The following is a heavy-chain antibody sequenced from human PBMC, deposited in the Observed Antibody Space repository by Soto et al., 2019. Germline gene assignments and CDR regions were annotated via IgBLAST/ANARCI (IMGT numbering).Heavy chain of an antibody. V-gene: IGHV3-9*01. CDR3: AKASSSSGGLFDY. CDR1: GFTFDDYA. D-gene: IGHD6-6*01. Sequence: EVQLVESGGGLVQPGRSLRLSCAASGFTFDDYAMHWVRQAPGKGLEWVSGISWNSGSIGYADSVKGRFTISRDNAKNSLYLQMNSLRAEDTALYYCAKASSSSGGLFDYWGQGTLVTVSS. J-gene: IGHJ4*02. CDR2: ISWNSGSI.